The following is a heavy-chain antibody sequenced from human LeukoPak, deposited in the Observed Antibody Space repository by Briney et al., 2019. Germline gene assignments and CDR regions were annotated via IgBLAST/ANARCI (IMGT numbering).Heavy chain of an antibody. D-gene: IGHD3-22*01. Sequence: ASVKVSCKASGYTFTGYYMHWVRQAPGQGLEWMGWINPNSGGTNYAQKFQGRVTMTRDTSISTAYMELSRLRSDDTAVYYCAREDMMIVAHHYMDVWGKGTTVTVSS. V-gene: IGHV1-2*02. J-gene: IGHJ6*03. CDR2: INPNSGGT. CDR3: AREDMMIVAHHYMDV. CDR1: GYTFTGYY.